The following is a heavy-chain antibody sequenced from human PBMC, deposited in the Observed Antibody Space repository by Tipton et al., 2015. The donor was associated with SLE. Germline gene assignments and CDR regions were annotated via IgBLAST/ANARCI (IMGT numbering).Heavy chain of an antibody. V-gene: IGHV5-51*01. CDR1: GGTFSSYA. CDR2: IYPADSDT. CDR3: ARRPSGYFPFET. J-gene: IGHJ5*02. D-gene: IGHD5-12*01. Sequence: QSGPEVKKPGSSVKVSCKASGGTFSSYAISWVRQAPGQGLEWMGVIYPADSDTRYSPSFQGHVTISADTSSDTAYLQWSSLKASDSAMYYCARRPSGYFPFETWGQGTLVTVSS.